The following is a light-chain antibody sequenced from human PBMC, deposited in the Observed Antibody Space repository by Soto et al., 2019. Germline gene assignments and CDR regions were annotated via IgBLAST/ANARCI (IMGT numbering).Light chain of an antibody. CDR3: QQYNNWPYT. J-gene: IGKJ2*01. Sequence: EIVMTQSPATRSVSPGERDTLSCRASQSVSSNLAWYQQKPGQAPRLLIYGASTRATGIPARFSGSGSGTEFTLTISSLQSEDFAVYYCQQYNNWPYTFGQGTKLEIK. V-gene: IGKV3-15*01. CDR2: GAS. CDR1: QSVSSN.